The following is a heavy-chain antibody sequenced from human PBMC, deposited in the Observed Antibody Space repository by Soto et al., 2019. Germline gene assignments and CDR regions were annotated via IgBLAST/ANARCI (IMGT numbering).Heavy chain of an antibody. J-gene: IGHJ6*02. CDR3: ARYVDIVATITYYYYGMDV. V-gene: IGHV1-18*01. CDR2: ISAYNGNT. Sequence: ASVKVSCKASGYTFTSYCISWVRQAPGQGLEWMGWISAYNGNTNYAQKLQGRVTMTTDTSTSTAYMELRSLRSDDTAVYYCARYVDIVATITYYYYGMDVWGQGTTVTVSS. CDR1: GYTFTSYC. D-gene: IGHD5-12*01.